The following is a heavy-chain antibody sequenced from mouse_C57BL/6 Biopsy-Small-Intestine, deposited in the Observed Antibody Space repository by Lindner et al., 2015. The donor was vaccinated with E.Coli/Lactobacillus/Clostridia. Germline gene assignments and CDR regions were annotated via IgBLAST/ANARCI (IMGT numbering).Heavy chain of an antibody. CDR3: ARGAYYRYEGYAMDY. J-gene: IGHJ4*01. CDR1: GYTLTDYN. V-gene: IGHV1-34*02. Sequence: VQLQESGPELVKPGASVKISCKASGYTLTDYNMDWVKQSHGKSLEWIGYIYPNNGGTGYNQKFKSKATLTVDKSSSTAYMELHSLTSEDSAVYYCARGAYYRYEGYAMDYWGQGTSVTVSS. D-gene: IGHD2-14*01. CDR2: IYPNNGGT.